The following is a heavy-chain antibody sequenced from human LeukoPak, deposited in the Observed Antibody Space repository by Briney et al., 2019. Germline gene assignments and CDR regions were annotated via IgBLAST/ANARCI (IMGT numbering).Heavy chain of an antibody. J-gene: IGHJ6*02. CDR1: GDSFSNYG. V-gene: IGHV1-18*01. D-gene: IGHD1-26*01. CDR2: ISADSGDR. CDR3: ASGSYLWGGMDV. Sequence: ASVKVSCKASGDSFSNYGFAWVRQAPGQGLEWMGWISADSGDRYYAQNFQHRVIMTIDTSTTTGYMELRSLRSDDTAVYYCASGSYLWGGMDVWGQGTTVTVSS.